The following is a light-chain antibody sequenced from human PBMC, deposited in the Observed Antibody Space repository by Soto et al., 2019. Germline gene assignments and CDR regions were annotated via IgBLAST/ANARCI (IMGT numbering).Light chain of an antibody. CDR2: GAS. CDR1: QSVSNN. J-gene: IGKJ5*01. CDR3: QQYNNWPTIT. V-gene: IGKV3-15*01. Sequence: EILLTQSPATLSVSPGERATLSCRASQSVSNNLAWDQQKPGQAPRLLIYGASTRATGSPARFSGSGSGTEFTLTISSLQSEDFAVYYCQQYNNWPTITFGQGTRLEIK.